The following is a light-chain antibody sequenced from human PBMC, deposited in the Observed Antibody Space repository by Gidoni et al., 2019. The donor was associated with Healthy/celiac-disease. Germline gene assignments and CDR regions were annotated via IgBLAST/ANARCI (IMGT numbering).Light chain of an antibody. CDR1: SSDVGGYHY. CDR2: DVS. J-gene: IGLJ1*01. V-gene: IGLV2-14*01. CDR3: SSYTSSSTV. Sequence: QSALTQPASVSGSPGQSITISCTGTSSDVGGYHYVSWYQQPPGKAPKLMIYDVSNRPSGVSKRFSGSKSGNTASLTISGLQAGDEADYYCSSYTSSSTVFGTGTKVTVL.